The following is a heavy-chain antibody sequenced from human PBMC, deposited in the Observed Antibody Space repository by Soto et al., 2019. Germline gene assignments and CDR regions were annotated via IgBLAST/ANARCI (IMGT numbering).Heavy chain of an antibody. V-gene: IGHV5-51*01. D-gene: IGHD4-17*01. J-gene: IGHJ6*02. CDR3: ARLKYGDYVGYYYYYGMDV. Sequence: PGESLKISCKGSGHSFTSYWIAWVRQMPGKGLEWMGIIYPGDSDTRYSPSFQGQVTISADKSISTAYLQWSSLKASDTAMYYCARLKYGDYVGYYYYYGMDVWGQGTTVTVSS. CDR1: GHSFTSYW. CDR2: IYPGDSDT.